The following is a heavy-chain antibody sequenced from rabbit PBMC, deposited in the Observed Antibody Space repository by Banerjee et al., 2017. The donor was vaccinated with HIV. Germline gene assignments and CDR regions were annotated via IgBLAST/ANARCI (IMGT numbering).Heavy chain of an antibody. CDR1: GFSLSSGA. CDR2: IYTGSGST. J-gene: IGHJ4*01. CDR3: ARGLVAGVLDL. D-gene: IGHD3-3*01. Sequence: QEQLVESGGDLVKPEGSLTLTCTASGFSLSSGAMSWVRQAPGKGLEWIGYIYTGSGSTDYASWVNGRFTISRNTNQNTVTLQMTSLTGADTATYFCARGLVAGVLDLWGPGTLVTVS. V-gene: IGHV1S47*01.